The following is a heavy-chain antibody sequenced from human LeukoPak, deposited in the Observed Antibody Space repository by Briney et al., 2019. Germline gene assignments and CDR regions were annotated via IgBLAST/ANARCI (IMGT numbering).Heavy chain of an antibody. CDR2: IWYDGSNK. Sequence: GGSLRLSCAASGFTFSSYGMHWVRQAPGKGLEWVAVIWYDGSNKYYADSVKGRFTISRDNSKNTLYLQMNSLRAEDTAVYYCARDPTDYDSSCYYAYWGQGTLVTVSS. CDR3: ARDPTDYDSSCYYAY. CDR1: GFTFSSYG. D-gene: IGHD3-22*01. V-gene: IGHV3-33*01. J-gene: IGHJ4*02.